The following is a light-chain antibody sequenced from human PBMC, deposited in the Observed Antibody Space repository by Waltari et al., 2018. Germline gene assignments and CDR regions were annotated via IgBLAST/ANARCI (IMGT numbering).Light chain of an antibody. CDR1: NSDIGTSTF. CDR3: CSHTGGSTFVI. Sequence: QSALTQPASVSGSPGQSLTISCTGSNSDIGTSTFVSWYQQHPDKAPKLMIYDVSKRPSGVSNRFSGSKSGNTASLTISGLQAEDEADYYCCSHTGGSTFVIFGGGTKLTVL. V-gene: IGLV2-23*02. J-gene: IGLJ2*01. CDR2: DVS.